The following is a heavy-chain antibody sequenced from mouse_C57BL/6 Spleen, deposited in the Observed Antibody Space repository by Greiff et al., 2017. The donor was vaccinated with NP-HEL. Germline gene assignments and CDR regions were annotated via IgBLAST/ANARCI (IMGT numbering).Heavy chain of an antibody. D-gene: IGHD1-1*01. CDR2: IYPGDGDT. CDR3: ARYGPHYYGSTPYAMDY. CDR1: GYAFSSYW. V-gene: IGHV1-80*01. J-gene: IGHJ4*01. Sequence: VQLQQSGAELVKPGASVKISCKASGYAFSSYWMNWVKQRPGKGLEWIGQIYPGDGDTNYNGKFKGKATLTADKSSSTAYMQLSSLTSEDSAVYFCARYGPHYYGSTPYAMDYWGQGTSVTVSS.